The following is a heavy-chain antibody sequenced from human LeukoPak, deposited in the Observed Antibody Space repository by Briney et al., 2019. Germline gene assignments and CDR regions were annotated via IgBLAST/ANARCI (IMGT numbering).Heavy chain of an antibody. J-gene: IGHJ3*02. CDR2: INPNSGGT. V-gene: IGHV1-2*04. CDR3: ARDSLYGAGGAFDI. CDR1: GYTFTGYY. D-gene: IGHD3-16*01. Sequence: ASVKVSCKASGYTFTGYYMHWVRQAPGQGLEWMGWINPNSGGTNYAQKFQGWVTMTRDTSISTAYMELSRLRSDDTAVYYCARDSLYGAGGAFDIWGQGTMVTVSS.